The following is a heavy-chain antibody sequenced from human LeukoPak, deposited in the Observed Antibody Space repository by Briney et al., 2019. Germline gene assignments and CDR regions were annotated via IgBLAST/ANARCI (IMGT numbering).Heavy chain of an antibody. V-gene: IGHV5-51*01. CDR1: GNNFTNFC. D-gene: IGHD3-22*01. Sequence: RGASLQTSWQALGNNFTNFCSGGGPRIPGKGRGGMGVIYPGDSDTRYSPSFQGQVTISADKSISTAYLQWSSLKASDTAMDYCARITTYYESEGYYDNHFDYWGQGTLVTVSS. J-gene: IGHJ4*02. CDR3: ARITTYYESEGYYDNHFDY. CDR2: IYPGDSDT.